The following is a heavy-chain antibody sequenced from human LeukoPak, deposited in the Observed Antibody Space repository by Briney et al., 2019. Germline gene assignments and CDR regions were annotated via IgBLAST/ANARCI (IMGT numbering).Heavy chain of an antibody. CDR2: IIPIVGTT. CDR1: GGTFSSYA. J-gene: IGHJ4*02. D-gene: IGHD3-10*01. CDR3: ARNFTMVRGVMYY. Sequence: SVKVSCKASGGTFSSYAISWVRQAPGQGLEWMGGIIPIVGTTKYAQKFQGRVTITKDESTSTAYMEVSSLRSGDRAVYYCARNFTMVRGVMYYWGQGTLVTVSS. V-gene: IGHV1-69*05.